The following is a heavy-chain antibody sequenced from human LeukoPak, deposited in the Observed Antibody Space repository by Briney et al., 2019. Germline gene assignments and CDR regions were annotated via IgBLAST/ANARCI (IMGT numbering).Heavy chain of an antibody. V-gene: IGHV4-59*08. Sequence: SETLSLTCTVSGVSISSYYWSWIRQPPGKGLEWIGYIHYSGSTRNYPSLESRVTIPVDTSKNQFSLKLTSVTAADTAMYYCARHLDWDSGGDAFDFWGQGTMVTVSS. CDR1: GVSISSYY. CDR2: IHYSGST. J-gene: IGHJ3*01. D-gene: IGHD3/OR15-3a*01. CDR3: ARHLDWDSGGDAFDF.